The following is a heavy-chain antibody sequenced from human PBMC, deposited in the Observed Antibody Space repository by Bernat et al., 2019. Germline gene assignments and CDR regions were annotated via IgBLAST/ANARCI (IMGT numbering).Heavy chain of an antibody. V-gene: IGHV1-69*06. CDR1: GGTFSSYA. Sequence: QVQLVQSGAEVKKPGSSVKVSCKASGGTFSSYAISWVRQAPGQGLEWMGAIIPIFGTTNYAQRFQGRVTITADKSTSTAYMELSSLRSEDTAVYYCARPSLVRGVIWGNWFDPWGQGTLVTVSS. CDR2: IIPIFGTT. J-gene: IGHJ5*02. D-gene: IGHD3-10*01. CDR3: ARPSLVRGVIWGNWFDP.